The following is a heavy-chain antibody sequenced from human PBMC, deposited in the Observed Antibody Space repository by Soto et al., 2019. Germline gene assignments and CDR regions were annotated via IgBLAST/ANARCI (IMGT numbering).Heavy chain of an antibody. Sequence: ASVKVSCKASGYTFTGYYMHWVRQAPGQGLEWMGWINPNSGGTNYAQKFQGWVTMTRDTSISTAYMELGRLRSDDTAVYYCARGLGYCSGGSCRNRKGYYYMDVWGKGTTVTVSS. D-gene: IGHD2-15*01. J-gene: IGHJ6*03. V-gene: IGHV1-2*04. CDR1: GYTFTGYY. CDR2: INPNSGGT. CDR3: ARGLGYCSGGSCRNRKGYYYMDV.